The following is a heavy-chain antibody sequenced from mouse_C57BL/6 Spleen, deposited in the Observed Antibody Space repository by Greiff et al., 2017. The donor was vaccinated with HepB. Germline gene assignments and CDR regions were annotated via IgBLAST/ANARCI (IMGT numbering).Heavy chain of an antibody. Sequence: QVQLQQPGAELVKPGASVKLSCKASGYTFTSYWMQWVKQRPGQGLEWIGEIDPSDSYTNYNQKFKGKATLTVDTSSSTAYMQLSSLTSEDSAVYYCARIPIYYYGSSLYYFDYWGQGTLVTVSA. CDR2: IDPSDSYT. D-gene: IGHD1-1*01. V-gene: IGHV1-50*01. CDR3: ARIPIYYYGSSLYYFDY. J-gene: IGHJ3*01. CDR1: GYTFTSYW.